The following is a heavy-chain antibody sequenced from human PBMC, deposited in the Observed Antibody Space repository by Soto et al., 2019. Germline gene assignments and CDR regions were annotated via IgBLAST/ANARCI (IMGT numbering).Heavy chain of an antibody. V-gene: IGHV4-39*01. J-gene: IGHJ6*02. D-gene: IGHD3-10*01. Sequence: KPSETLSLTCTVSGGAINSTVYYWGWIRQPPGKGLEWIGSSNYGGPAYDSSALQSLVTISVDTAKNRFSLNLRSVTAAETAVYYCEKHGAYNTSVYYYYGMDVWGQGTTVTVSS. CDR3: EKHGAYNTSVYYYYGMDV. CDR1: GGAINSTVYY. CDR2: SNYGGPA.